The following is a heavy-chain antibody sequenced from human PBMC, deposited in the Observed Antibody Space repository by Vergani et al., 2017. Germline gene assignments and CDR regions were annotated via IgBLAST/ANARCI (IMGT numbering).Heavy chain of an antibody. J-gene: IGHJ4*02. D-gene: IGHD2-2*02. V-gene: IGHV4-4*03. Sequence: QVQLQESGPGLVKPPGTLSLTCAVSGDSISSNNCWTWVRQPPGRGLEWIGEICHTEDTKYSPSLQRRVTVSVDEVRKLFSLRLNSVTAAVTAVYYCETIGYRRWGYLRDYWGQGILVTVSS. CDR1: GDSISSNNC. CDR3: ETIGYRRWGYLRDY. CDR2: ICHTEDT.